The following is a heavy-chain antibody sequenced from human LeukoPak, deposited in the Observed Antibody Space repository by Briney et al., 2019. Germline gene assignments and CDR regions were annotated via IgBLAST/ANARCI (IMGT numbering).Heavy chain of an antibody. D-gene: IGHD1-26*01. J-gene: IGHJ4*02. CDR2: ISGSGGGT. CDR1: GFTFSSIA. Sequence: TGGSLRLSCAASGFTFSSIAMSWVRQAPDKGLEWVSTISGSGGGTYYADSVKGRFTISRDNSKNTLYLHMNSLRAEDTAVYYCATADSGSYYSGFDYWGQGTLVTVSS. CDR3: ATADSGSYYSGFDY. V-gene: IGHV3-23*01.